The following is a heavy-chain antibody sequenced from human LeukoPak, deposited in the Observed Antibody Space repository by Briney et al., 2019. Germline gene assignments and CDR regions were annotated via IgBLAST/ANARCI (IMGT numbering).Heavy chain of an antibody. CDR3: ARVAAAAGFKD. CDR1: GFTFSSYS. J-gene: IGHJ4*02. CDR2: IYYSGST. Sequence: GSLRLSCAASGFTFSSYSMNWVRQPPGKGLEWIGSIYYSGSTYYNPSLKSRVTISVDTSKNQFSLKLSSVTAADTAVYYCARVAAAAGFKDWGQGTLVTVSS. V-gene: IGHV4-39*07. D-gene: IGHD6-13*01.